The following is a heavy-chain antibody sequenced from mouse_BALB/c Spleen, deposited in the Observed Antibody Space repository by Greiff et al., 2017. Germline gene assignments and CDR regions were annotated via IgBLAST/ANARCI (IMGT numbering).Heavy chain of an antibody. V-gene: IGHV7-3*02. CDR2: IRNKANGYTT. CDR1: GFTFTDYY. Sequence: EVHLVESGGGLVQPGGSLRLSCATSGFTFTDYYMSWVRQPPGKALEWLGFIRNKANGYTTEYSASVKGRFTISRDNSQSILYLQMNTLRAEDSATYYCARDRDWAWCAYWGQGTLVTVSA. CDR3: ARDRDWAWCAY. J-gene: IGHJ3*01. D-gene: IGHD4-1*01.